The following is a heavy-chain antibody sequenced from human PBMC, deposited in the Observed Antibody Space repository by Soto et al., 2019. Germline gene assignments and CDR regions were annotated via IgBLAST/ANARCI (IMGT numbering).Heavy chain of an antibody. J-gene: IGHJ6*03. CDR1: GGSISSYY. CDR2: IYYSGST. Sequence: SETLSLTCTVSGGSISSYYWSWIRQPPGKGLEWIGYIYYSGSTNYNPSLKSRVTISVDTSKNQFSLKLSSVTAADTAVYYCASAQNAAARGYYYYYYMDVWGKGTTVTVSS. CDR3: ASAQNAAARGYYYYYYMDV. D-gene: IGHD2-2*01. V-gene: IGHV4-59*01.